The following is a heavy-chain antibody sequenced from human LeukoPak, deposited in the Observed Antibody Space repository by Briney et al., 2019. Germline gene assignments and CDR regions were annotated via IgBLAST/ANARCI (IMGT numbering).Heavy chain of an antibody. CDR2: IYSGGST. CDR1: GFTFSSYA. CDR3: ARGGGVRFDY. D-gene: IGHD3-10*01. V-gene: IGHV3-53*01. Sequence: GGSLRLSCAASGFTFSSYAMSWVRQAPGKGLEWVSVIYSGGSTYYADSVKGRFTISRDNSKNTLYLQMNSLRAEDTAVYYCARGGGVRFDYWGQGTLVTVSS. J-gene: IGHJ4*02.